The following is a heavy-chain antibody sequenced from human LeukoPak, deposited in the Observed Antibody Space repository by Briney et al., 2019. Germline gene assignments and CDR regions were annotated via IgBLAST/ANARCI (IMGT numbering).Heavy chain of an antibody. J-gene: IGHJ4*02. CDR2: ITGSGSTT. CDR1: GFAFSNYG. Sequence: GGSLRLSCAASGFAFSNYGMNWVRQAPGKGLEWVSGITGSGSTTYYADSVRGRYTISRDNSKNTLYLQMNSPRAEDTAAYYCAKDGNWARFENWGQGTLVTVSS. V-gene: IGHV3-23*01. D-gene: IGHD7-27*01. CDR3: AKDGNWARFEN.